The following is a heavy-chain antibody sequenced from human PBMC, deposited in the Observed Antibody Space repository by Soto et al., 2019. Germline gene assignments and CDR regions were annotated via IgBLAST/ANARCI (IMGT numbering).Heavy chain of an antibody. CDR2: ISGSGGST. CDR1: GFTFSSYA. J-gene: IGHJ3*02. V-gene: IGHV3-23*01. D-gene: IGHD6-6*01. Sequence: EVQLLESGGGLVQPGGSLRLSCAASGFTFSSYAMSWVRQAPGKGLEWVSAISGSGGSTYYADSVKGRFTISRDNSKNTLYLQMNSLRADDTAVYYCAKGLLEQLLEDYDAFDIWGQGTMVTVSS. CDR3: AKGLLEQLLEDYDAFDI.